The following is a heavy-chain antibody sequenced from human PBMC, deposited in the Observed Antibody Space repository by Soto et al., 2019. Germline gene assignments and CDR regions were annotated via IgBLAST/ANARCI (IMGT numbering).Heavy chain of an antibody. Sequence: QVQLQESGPGLVKPSGTLSLTCAVSGDSVSSPYYWCWVRQPPGKGLEWIGEVFHTGTTSYNPSPRSRVTISMDKSINQFSLDLSSVAAADTAVYFCARSAGWYAVHSWGPGTLVIV. CDR2: VFHTGTT. CDR1: GDSVSSPYY. CDR3: ARSAGWYAVHS. D-gene: IGHD6-19*01. V-gene: IGHV4-4*02. J-gene: IGHJ4*02.